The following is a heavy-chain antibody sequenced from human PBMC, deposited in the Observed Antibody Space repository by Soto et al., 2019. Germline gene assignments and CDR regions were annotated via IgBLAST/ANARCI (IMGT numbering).Heavy chain of an antibody. Sequence: QVQLVQSGAEVKKPGSSVKVSCKTSGGTFSRYAMSWVRQAPGHGLQWMGGIIPIFDTANYAQKFQGRVTGSAGESPGRAWGELRSLRCRHRALYYWGRDDWSSTGFYYCDCGSMHVWGQGTTVTVSS. CDR1: GGTFSRYA. CDR3: GRDDWSSTGFYYCDCGSMHV. CDR2: IIPIFDTA. D-gene: IGHD2-2*01. J-gene: IGHJ6*02. V-gene: IGHV1-69*12.